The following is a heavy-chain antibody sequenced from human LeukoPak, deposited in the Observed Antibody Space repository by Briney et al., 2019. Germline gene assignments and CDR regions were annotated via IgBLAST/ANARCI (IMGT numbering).Heavy chain of an antibody. Sequence: PGGSLRLSCAASGFTVTTNYMTWGRQAPGKGVEWFSVIYSGGSTYYADSVKGRFTIYRDNSKNTLYLQMNSLRVEDTAVYYCAKVGPWGMDVWGQGTTVTVSS. CDR2: IYSGGST. CDR3: AKVGPWGMDV. V-gene: IGHV3-66*01. CDR1: GFTVTTNY. J-gene: IGHJ6*02.